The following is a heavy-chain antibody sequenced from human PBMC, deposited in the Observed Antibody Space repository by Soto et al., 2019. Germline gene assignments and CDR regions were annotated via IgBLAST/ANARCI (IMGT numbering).Heavy chain of an antibody. CDR1: GASFSDSY. D-gene: IGHD4-4*01. Sequence: PSETLSLTCAVYGASFSDSYWTWVRQPPGKGLEWIGEINHSGTTNYNPSLKSRVTISVDTSKNQFSLKLTSVTAADTAVYYCARSNTAFDPWGHGTLVTVSS. J-gene: IGHJ5*02. CDR3: ARSNTAFDP. CDR2: INHSGTT. V-gene: IGHV4-34*01.